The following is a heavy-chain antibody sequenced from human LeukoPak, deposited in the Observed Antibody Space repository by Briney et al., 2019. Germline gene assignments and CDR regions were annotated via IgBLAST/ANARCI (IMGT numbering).Heavy chain of an antibody. J-gene: IGHJ5*02. D-gene: IGHD1-26*01. Sequence: SETLSLTCAVYGGSLNGYYWSWIRQPPGKGLEWIGEGGNSGGTKFNPSLKSRVTISADTSKNQFSLKLSSVTAADTAVYYCAKNGQSGFSFDPWGQGTLVTVSS. CDR2: GGNSGGT. V-gene: IGHV4-34*01. CDR3: AKNGQSGFSFDP. CDR1: GGSLNGYY.